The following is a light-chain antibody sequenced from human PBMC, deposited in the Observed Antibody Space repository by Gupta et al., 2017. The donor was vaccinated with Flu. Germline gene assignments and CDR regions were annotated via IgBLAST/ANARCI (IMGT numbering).Light chain of an antibody. CDR2: KAS. Sequence: CRDSQSISSWLAWYQQKPGKAPKVLIYKASSVETGVPSRFSGSGSGTEFTLTISSLQPDDFATYYCQQYNSYWTFGQGTKVEIK. V-gene: IGKV1-5*03. J-gene: IGKJ1*01. CDR3: QQYNSYWT. CDR1: QSISSW.